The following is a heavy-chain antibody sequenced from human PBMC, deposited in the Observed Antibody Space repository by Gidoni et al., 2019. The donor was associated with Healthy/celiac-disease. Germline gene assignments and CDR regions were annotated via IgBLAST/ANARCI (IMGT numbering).Heavy chain of an antibody. CDR3: AKDSCGGDCYRWFDP. CDR1: GFTFSSYA. J-gene: IGHJ5*02. CDR2: ISGRGGST. D-gene: IGHD2-21*02. V-gene: IGHV3-23*01. Sequence: EVQLLESGGGLVQPGGSLRPSCAASGFTFSSYAMSWVRQAPGKGLEWVSAISGRGGSTCYADYVKGRFTISRDNSKNTLYLQMNSLRAEDTAVYYCAKDSCGGDCYRWFDPWGQGTLVTVSS.